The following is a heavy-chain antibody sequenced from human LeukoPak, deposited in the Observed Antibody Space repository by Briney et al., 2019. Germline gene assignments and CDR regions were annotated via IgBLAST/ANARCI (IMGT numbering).Heavy chain of an antibody. Sequence: ASVNASCKASGYTFTSYYMHWVRQAPGQGLEWMGIINPSGGSTSYAQKFQGRVTMTRDTSTSTVYMELSSLRSEDTAVYYCARDFGQQEGYFDYWGQGTLVTVSS. V-gene: IGHV1-46*01. CDR1: GYTFTSYY. J-gene: IGHJ4*02. CDR2: INPSGGST. CDR3: ARDFGQQEGYFDY. D-gene: IGHD6-13*01.